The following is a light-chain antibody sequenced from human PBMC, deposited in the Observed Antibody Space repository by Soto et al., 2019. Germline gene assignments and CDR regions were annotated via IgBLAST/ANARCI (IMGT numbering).Light chain of an antibody. Sequence: TVRTQSPATLSVSPGERATLSCRASQSVSSNLAWYQQKPGQAPRLLIYGASTRATGIPARFSGSGSGTEFTLTISSLQSEDFSVYYCQQYKSWPTITFGQGTRLEIK. CDR2: GAS. J-gene: IGKJ5*01. CDR1: QSVSSN. CDR3: QQYKSWPTIT. V-gene: IGKV3-15*01.